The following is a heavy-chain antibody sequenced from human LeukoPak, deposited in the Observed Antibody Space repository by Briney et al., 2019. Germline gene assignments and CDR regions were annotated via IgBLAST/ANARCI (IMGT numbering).Heavy chain of an antibody. CDR1: GFTFSSYW. Sequence: PGGSLRLSCVASGFTFSSYWATWVRQAPGKGLEWVANIDPDGSHQYYVDSVKGRFTISKDNAKNSLYLQMNSLRAEDTAVYYCARDKIVGATYFDSWGQGTLVTVSS. V-gene: IGHV3-7*01. D-gene: IGHD1-26*01. CDR2: IDPDGSHQ. CDR3: ARDKIVGATYFDS. J-gene: IGHJ4*02.